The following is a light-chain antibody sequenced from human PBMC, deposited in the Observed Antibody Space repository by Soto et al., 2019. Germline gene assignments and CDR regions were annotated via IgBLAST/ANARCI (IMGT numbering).Light chain of an antibody. Sequence: ETVMTQPPATLSVSPGETATLSCRTSQGLNRNLAWYQQKLGQAPRVLIYGASTRATGIPARFSGSGSGTEFILTISRLEPEDFAVYYCQQYGSSPQTFGRGTKVGI. CDR2: GAS. CDR1: QGLNRN. V-gene: IGKV3-15*01. CDR3: QQYGSSPQT. J-gene: IGKJ1*01.